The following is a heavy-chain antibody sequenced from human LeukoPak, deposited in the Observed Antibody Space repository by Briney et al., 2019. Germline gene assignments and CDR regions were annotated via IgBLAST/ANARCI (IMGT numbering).Heavy chain of an antibody. CDR1: GYSFTSNW. CDR3: ARTCSNSWYPFDS. Sequence: GESLKISCKGSGYSFTSNWIAWVRQMPGQGLECMGIIYPGDSDTRYSPSFQGQVSISADKSTSTAYLQWSSLKASDTAMYYCARTCSNSWYPFDSWGQGTLVTVSS. D-gene: IGHD6-13*01. V-gene: IGHV5-51*01. J-gene: IGHJ4*02. CDR2: IYPGDSDT.